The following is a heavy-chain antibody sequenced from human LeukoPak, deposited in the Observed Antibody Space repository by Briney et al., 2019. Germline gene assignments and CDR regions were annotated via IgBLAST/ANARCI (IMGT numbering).Heavy chain of an antibody. J-gene: IGHJ4*02. Sequence: GGSLTLSCAASGFTFSSYSMSWVRQAPGKGLEWVASISSSSSYIYYADSVKGRFTISRDNAKNSLYLQMNSLRAEDTAVYYCARDLGEYQLLSVYWGQGTLVTVSS. V-gene: IGHV3-21*01. D-gene: IGHD2-2*01. CDR1: GFTFSSYS. CDR2: ISSSSSYI. CDR3: ARDLGEYQLLSVY.